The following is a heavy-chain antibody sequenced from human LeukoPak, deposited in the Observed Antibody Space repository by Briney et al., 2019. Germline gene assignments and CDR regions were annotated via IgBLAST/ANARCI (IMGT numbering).Heavy chain of an antibody. V-gene: IGHV4-59*08. CDR1: GASISSYY. D-gene: IGHD6-13*01. CDR2: IYYSGSA. CDR3: ASRLGYSSSWYYGMDV. J-gene: IGHJ6*02. Sequence: SETLSLTCTVSGASISSYYWSWLRQPPGKGLEWLGYIYYSGSANYNPSLTSRVTISLDTSKNQFSLNLTSVTAADTAVYYCASRLGYSSSWYYGMDVWGLGTTVTVSS.